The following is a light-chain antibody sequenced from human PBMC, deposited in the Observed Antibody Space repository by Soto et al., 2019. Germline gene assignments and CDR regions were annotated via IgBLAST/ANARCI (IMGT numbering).Light chain of an antibody. CDR2: EVT. V-gene: IGLV2-14*01. J-gene: IGLJ1*01. CDR3: SSYTTNNTLV. CDR1: SRDVADYKY. Sequence: QSALTQPASVSGSPGQSITISCTGTSRDVADYKYVSWYQQHPGKAPKALIAEVTKRPSGVSDRFSGSKSGNTASLTISGLQAEDEADYYCSSYTTNNTLVFGTGTKVTVL.